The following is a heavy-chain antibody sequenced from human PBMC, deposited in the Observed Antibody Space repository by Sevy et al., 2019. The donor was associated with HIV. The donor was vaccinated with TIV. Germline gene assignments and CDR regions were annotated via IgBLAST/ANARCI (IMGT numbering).Heavy chain of an antibody. CDR3: AREVVVVVAAHYYYYYGMDV. CDR1: GGSISSYY. D-gene: IGHD2-15*01. Sequence: SETLSLTCTVSGGSISSYYWSWIRQPAGKGLEWIGRIYTSGSTNYNPSLKSRVTVSVDTSKNLFSLKLSSVTAADTAVYYCAREVVVVVAAHYYYYYGMDVWGQGTTVTVSS. CDR2: IYTSGST. J-gene: IGHJ6*02. V-gene: IGHV4-4*07.